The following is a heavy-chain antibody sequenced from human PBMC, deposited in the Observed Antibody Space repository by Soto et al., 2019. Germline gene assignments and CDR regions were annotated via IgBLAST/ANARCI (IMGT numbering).Heavy chain of an antibody. CDR1: GYTFTSYA. J-gene: IGHJ6*02. D-gene: IGHD3-10*01. Sequence: ASVKVSCKASGYTFTSYAMHWVRQAPGQRLEWMGWINAGNGNTKYSQKFQGRVTITRDTSASTAYMELSSLRSEDTAVYYCARELEGMGWFGELIPQYYYYYGMDVWGQGTTVTVSS. CDR2: INAGNGNT. CDR3: ARELEGMGWFGELIPQYYYYYGMDV. V-gene: IGHV1-3*01.